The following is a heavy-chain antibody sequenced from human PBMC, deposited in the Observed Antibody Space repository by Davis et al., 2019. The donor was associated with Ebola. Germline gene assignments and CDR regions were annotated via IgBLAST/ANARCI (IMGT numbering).Heavy chain of an antibody. J-gene: IGHJ4*02. CDR3: AREACCSGGSCYSSFDY. CDR1: GFTFSSYS. Sequence: GESLKISCAASGFTFSSYSMNWVRQAPGKGLEWVSSISSSSSYIYYADSVKGRFTISRDNAKNSLYLQMNSLRAEDTAVYYCAREACCSGGSCYSSFDYWGQGTLVTVSS. D-gene: IGHD2-15*01. V-gene: IGHV3-21*01. CDR2: ISSSSSYI.